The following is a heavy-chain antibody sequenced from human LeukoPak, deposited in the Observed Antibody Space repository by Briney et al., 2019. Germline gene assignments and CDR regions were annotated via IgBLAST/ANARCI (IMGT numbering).Heavy chain of an antibody. CDR2: ISGTGGST. D-gene: IGHD3-10*01. CDR3: AKDLLYPGY. J-gene: IGHJ4*02. CDR1: GFTFNSYA. Sequence: GGSLRLSCAASGFTFNSYAVNWVRQAPGKGLEWVSTISGTGGSTFYADSAKGRFTISRDNSKNSVYMQMNSLRAEDTAVYYCAKDLLYPGYWGQGTLVTVSS. V-gene: IGHV3-23*01.